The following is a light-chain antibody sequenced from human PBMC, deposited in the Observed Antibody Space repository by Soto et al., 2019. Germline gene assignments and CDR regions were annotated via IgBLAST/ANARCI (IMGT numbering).Light chain of an antibody. CDR3: SSYAGSTLYV. CDR2: EVS. Sequence: QSALTQPPSASGSPGQSVTISCTGTSSDVGDYNYVSWYQQHPGKAPKLIIYEVSKRPSGVPDRFSGSKSGNTASLTVSGLQAEEEADYYCSSYAGSTLYVFGTGTQLTVL. CDR1: SSDVGDYNY. V-gene: IGLV2-8*01. J-gene: IGLJ1*01.